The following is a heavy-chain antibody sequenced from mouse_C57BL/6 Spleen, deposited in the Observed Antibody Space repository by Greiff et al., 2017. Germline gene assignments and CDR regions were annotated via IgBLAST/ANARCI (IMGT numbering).Heavy chain of an antibody. Sequence: VQLQQSGPELVKPGASVKIPCKASGYTFTDYNMDWVKQSHGKSLEWIGDINPNNGGTIYNQKFKGKATLTVDKSSSTAYMELRLLTSEDTAVYYCARGDGNYPAWFAYWGQGTLVTVSA. CDR1: GYTFTDYN. J-gene: IGHJ3*01. D-gene: IGHD2-1*01. V-gene: IGHV1-18*01. CDR3: ARGDGNYPAWFAY. CDR2: INPNNGGT.